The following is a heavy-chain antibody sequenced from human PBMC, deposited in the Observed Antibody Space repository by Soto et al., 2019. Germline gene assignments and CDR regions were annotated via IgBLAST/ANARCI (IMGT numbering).Heavy chain of an antibody. J-gene: IGHJ3*02. D-gene: IGHD2-2*01. V-gene: IGHV4-4*02. CDR3: ARFSPRAALAYCSSTSCYGAFDI. CDR2: IYHSGST. CDR1: SGSISSGNW. Sequence: SETLSLTCAVSSGSISSGNWWSWVRQPPGKGLEWIGEIYHSGSTNYNPSLKSRVTISVDKSKNQFSLKLSSVTAADTAVYYCARFSPRAALAYCSSTSCYGAFDIWGQGTMVTVSS.